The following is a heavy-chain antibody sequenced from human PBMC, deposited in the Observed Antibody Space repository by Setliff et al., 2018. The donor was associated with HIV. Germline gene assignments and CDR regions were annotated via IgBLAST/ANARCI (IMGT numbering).Heavy chain of an antibody. CDR2: IHTDGTTT. V-gene: IGHV3-74*03. D-gene: IGHD1-1*01. Sequence: SLRLSCAASGFTFSNYAMSWVRQAPGKGLMWVSRIHTDGTTTMYAGSVKGRFTISRDSAKSTLYLQMNSLRAEDTALYYCVRAKYWNDFDYWGQGTLVTVSS. CDR1: GFTFSNYA. CDR3: VRAKYWNDFDY. J-gene: IGHJ4*02.